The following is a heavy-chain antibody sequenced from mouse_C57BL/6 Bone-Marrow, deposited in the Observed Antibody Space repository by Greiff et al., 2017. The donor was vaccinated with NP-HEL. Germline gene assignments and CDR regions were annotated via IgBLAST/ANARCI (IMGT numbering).Heavy chain of an antibody. J-gene: IGHJ3*01. V-gene: IGHV1-69*01. Sequence: QVHVKQPGAELVKPGASVKLSCKASGYTFTSYWMHWVKQRPGQGLEWIGEIDPSDSYTNYNQKFKGKSTLIVDKSSSTAYMQLSSLTSEDSAVYYCARSLAYYLFAYWGQGTLVTVSA. CDR2: IDPSDSYT. CDR3: ARSLAYYLFAY. CDR1: GYTFTSYW. D-gene: IGHD2-10*01.